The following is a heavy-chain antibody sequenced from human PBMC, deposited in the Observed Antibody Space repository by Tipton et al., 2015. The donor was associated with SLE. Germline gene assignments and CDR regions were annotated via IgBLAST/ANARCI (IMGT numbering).Heavy chain of an antibody. CDR1: GYSISSGHL. V-gene: IGHV4-38-2*02. J-gene: IGHJ4*02. CDR3: ARRRVEPYWGHFDC. D-gene: IGHD7-27*01. CDR2: VFRSGTS. Sequence: TLSLTCTVSGYSISSGHLWGWIRQAPGKGLEWIASVFRSGTSHYNPSLKRRVTISGDTSKNQFSLKLSSATATDTAVYYCARRRVEPYWGHFDCWGQGALVTVSS.